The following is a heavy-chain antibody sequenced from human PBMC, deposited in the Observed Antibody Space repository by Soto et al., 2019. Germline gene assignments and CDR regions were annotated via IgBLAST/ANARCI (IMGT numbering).Heavy chain of an antibody. CDR1: GFTFDDYA. D-gene: IGHD6-19*01. Sequence: GGSLRLSCAASGFTFDDYAMHWVRQAPGKGLEWVSGISWNSGSIGYADSVKGRFTISRDNAKNSLYLQMNSLRAEDTALCYCAKGSRIAVAADFDYWGQGTLVTVSS. J-gene: IGHJ4*02. CDR2: ISWNSGSI. CDR3: AKGSRIAVAADFDY. V-gene: IGHV3-9*01.